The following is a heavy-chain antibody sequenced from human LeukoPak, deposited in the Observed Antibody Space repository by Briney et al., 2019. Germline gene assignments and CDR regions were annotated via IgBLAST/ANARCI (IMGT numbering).Heavy chain of an antibody. CDR2: INPSGGST. D-gene: IGHD5-24*01. Sequence: ASVKVSCKASGYTFTSYYMHWVRQAPGQGLEWMGIINPSGGSTSYAQKFQGRVTMTRDTSTSTVYMELSSLRSEDTAVYYCATSRDGYNYYAPFDYWGQGTLVTVSS. CDR3: ATSRDGYNYYAPFDY. CDR1: GYTFTSYY. J-gene: IGHJ4*02. V-gene: IGHV1-46*01.